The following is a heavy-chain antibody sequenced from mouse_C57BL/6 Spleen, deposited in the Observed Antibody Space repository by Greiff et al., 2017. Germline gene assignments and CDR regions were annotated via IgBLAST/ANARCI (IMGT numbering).Heavy chain of an antibody. CDR3: ARWVGYWYFDV. CDR2: IYPRSGNT. Sequence: QVQLKQSGAELARPGASVKLSCKASGYTFTSYGISWVKQRTGQGLEWIGEIYPRSGNTYYNEKFKGKATLTADKSSSTAYMELRSLTSEDSAVYFCARWVGYWYFDVWGTGTTVTVSS. D-gene: IGHD1-1*02. J-gene: IGHJ1*03. V-gene: IGHV1-81*01. CDR1: GYTFTSYG.